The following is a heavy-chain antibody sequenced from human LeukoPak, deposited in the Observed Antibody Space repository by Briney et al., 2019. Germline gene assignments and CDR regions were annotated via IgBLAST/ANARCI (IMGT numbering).Heavy chain of an antibody. CDR1: GFTISSYG. CDR2: ISYDGSNK. Sequence: GGSLRLSCAASGFTISSYGMHWVRQAPGKGLEWVAVISYDGSNKYYADSVKGRFTISRDNSKNTLYLQMNSLRAEDTAVYYCAKDGRSGWYGAYSYYGMNVWGQGTTVTVSS. J-gene: IGHJ6*02. V-gene: IGHV3-30*18. D-gene: IGHD6-19*01. CDR3: AKDGRSGWYGAYSYYGMNV.